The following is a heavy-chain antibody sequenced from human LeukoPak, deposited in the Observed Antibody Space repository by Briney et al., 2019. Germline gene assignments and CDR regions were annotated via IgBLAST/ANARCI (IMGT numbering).Heavy chain of an antibody. D-gene: IGHD3-9*01. V-gene: IGHV1-46*03. CDR3: ARETVLTGYEAYSFDY. J-gene: IGHJ4*02. CDR1: GYTFTSYY. CDR2: INPSGGST. Sequence: ASXKVSCKASGYTFTSYYMHWVRQAPGQGLEWMGIINPSGGSTSYAQKFQGRVTMTRDTSTSTVYMELSSLRSEDTAVYYCARETVLTGYEAYSFDYWGQGTLVTVSS.